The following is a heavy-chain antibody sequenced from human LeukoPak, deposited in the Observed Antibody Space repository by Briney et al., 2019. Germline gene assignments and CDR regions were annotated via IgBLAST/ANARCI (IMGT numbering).Heavy chain of an antibody. CDR2: INPNSGGT. J-gene: IGHJ4*02. Sequence: ASVKVSCKASGYTFTGYYMHGLRQAPGQGLEWRGWINPNSGGTNYAQKFQGRVTMTRDTSISTAYMELSRLRSDDTAVYYCARDPRSPHYFDYWGQGTLVTVSS. CDR3: ARDPRSPHYFDY. CDR1: GYTFTGYY. D-gene: IGHD6-13*01. V-gene: IGHV1-2*02.